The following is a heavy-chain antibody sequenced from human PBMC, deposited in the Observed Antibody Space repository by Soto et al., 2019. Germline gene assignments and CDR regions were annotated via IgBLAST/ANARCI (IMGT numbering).Heavy chain of an antibody. CDR3: ARGLNKSRGYSYGYKSGAFDI. D-gene: IGHD5-18*01. Sequence: SETLSLTCAVYGGSFSGYYWSWIRQPPGKGLEWIGEINHSGSTNYNPSLKSRVTISVDTSKNQFSLKLSSVTAADTAVYYCARGLNKSRGYSYGYKSGAFDIWGQGTMVTVSS. CDR1: GGSFSGYY. CDR2: INHSGST. V-gene: IGHV4-34*01. J-gene: IGHJ3*02.